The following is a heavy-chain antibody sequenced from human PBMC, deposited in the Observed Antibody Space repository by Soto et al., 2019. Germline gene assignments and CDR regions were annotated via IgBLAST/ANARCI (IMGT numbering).Heavy chain of an antibody. Sequence: EVQLVESGGGLVQPGRSLRLSCAASGFTFDDYAMHWVRRGPGKGLEWVSGISWNGGSIGYADSVKGRFTISRDNAKNSLYLQMNSLRDEETALYYCAKDISSGYADPGAFDYWGKGTLVTVSS. CDR1: GFTFDDYA. J-gene: IGHJ4*02. CDR2: ISWNGGSI. CDR3: AKDISSGYADPGAFDY. V-gene: IGHV3-9*01. D-gene: IGHD6-19*01.